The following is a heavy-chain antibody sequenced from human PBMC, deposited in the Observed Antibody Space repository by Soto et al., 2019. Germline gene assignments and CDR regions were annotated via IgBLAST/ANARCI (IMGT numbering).Heavy chain of an antibody. V-gene: IGHV3-48*01. CDR2: ISSSSSTI. CDR1: GFTFSSYS. D-gene: IGHD2-2*01. J-gene: IGHJ6*03. CDR3: ARDWGYCSSTSCKINYYYYYMDV. Sequence: GGSLRLSCAASGFTFSSYSMNWVRQAPGKGLEWVSYISSSSSTIYYADSVKGRFTISRDNAKNSLYLQMNSLRAEDTAVYYCARDWGYCSSTSCKINYYYYYMDVWGKGTTVTVSS.